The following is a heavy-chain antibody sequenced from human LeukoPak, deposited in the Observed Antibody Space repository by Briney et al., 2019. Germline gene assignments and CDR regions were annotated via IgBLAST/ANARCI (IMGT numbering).Heavy chain of an antibody. V-gene: IGHV4-39*01. CDR3: ARHNDFWSGSYYMDV. CDR2: IYYSGST. J-gene: IGHJ6*03. Sequence: SGTLSLTCTVSGGSISSSSYYWGWIRQPPGKGLEWIGTIYYSGSTFYNPSLKSRVTISVDTSKNQFSLRLNSVTAADTAVYYCARHNDFWSGSYYMDVWGKGTTVTVSS. CDR1: GGSISSSSYY. D-gene: IGHD3-3*01.